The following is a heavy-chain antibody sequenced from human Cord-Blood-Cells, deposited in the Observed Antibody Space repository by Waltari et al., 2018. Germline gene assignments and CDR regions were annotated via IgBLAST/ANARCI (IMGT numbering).Heavy chain of an antibody. V-gene: IGHV3-30-3*01. D-gene: IGHD1-1*01. CDR3: AREKLGWNHDAFDI. J-gene: IGHJ3*02. Sequence: QVQLVESGGGVVQPGRSLRLSCAASGFTFSSYAMYCVRQAPGKGLEWVAVISYDGSNKYYADSVKGRFTISRDNSKNTLYLQMNSLRAEDTAVYYCAREKLGWNHDAFDIWGQGTMVTVSS. CDR2: ISYDGSNK. CDR1: GFTFSSYA.